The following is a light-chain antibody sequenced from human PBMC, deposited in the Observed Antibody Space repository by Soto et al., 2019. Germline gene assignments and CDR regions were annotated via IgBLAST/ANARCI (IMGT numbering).Light chain of an antibody. V-gene: IGKV2-30*01. CDR1: QSLVYSDGNTY. CDR2: KVS. J-gene: IGKJ1*01. Sequence: DGVMTQSPLSLPVTLGQPASISCWSSQSLVYSDGNTYLSWFHQRPGQSPRRLISKVSNRDSGVPDRFSGGGSGTDFTLKISRVEAEDVGVYYCLQGTRWPWTFGQGTKVEIK. CDR3: LQGTRWPWT.